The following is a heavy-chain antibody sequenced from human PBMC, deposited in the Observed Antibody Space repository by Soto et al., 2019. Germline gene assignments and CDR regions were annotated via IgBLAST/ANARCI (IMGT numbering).Heavy chain of an antibody. V-gene: IGHV4-31*03. J-gene: IGHJ6*02. D-gene: IGHD5-18*01. Sequence: PSETLSLTCTVSGGSVNSGGYHWSWIRQHPGKGLEWIGDIYYSGSTYYNPSLKSRVTISIDTSTNHFSLHLSALTAADTAVYYCPRHQIHKSNYYGMDVWGQGTTVTVSS. CDR2: IYYSGST. CDR3: PRHQIHKSNYYGMDV. CDR1: GGSVNSGGYH.